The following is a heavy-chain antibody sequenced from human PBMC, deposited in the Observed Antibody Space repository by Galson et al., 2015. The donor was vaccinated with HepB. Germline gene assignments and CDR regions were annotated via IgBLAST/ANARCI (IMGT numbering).Heavy chain of an antibody. D-gene: IGHD4-17*01. J-gene: IGHJ6*02. CDR2: ISGSGGST. V-gene: IGHV3-23*01. CDR3: AKRHGDYGHYYNGMDV. CDR1: GFTFSSYG. Sequence: SLRLSCAASGFTFSSYGMSWVRQAPGKGLEWVSAISGSGGSTYDADSVKGRFTISRDNSKNTLYLQMNSLRAEDTAVYYCAKRHGDYGHYYNGMDVWGQGTTVIVSS.